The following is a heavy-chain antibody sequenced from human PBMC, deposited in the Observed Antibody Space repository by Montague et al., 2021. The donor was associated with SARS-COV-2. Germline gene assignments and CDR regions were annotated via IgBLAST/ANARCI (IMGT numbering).Heavy chain of an antibody. CDR3: ARGYSSGWYGYYYYGMDV. CDR2: IYHSGST. D-gene: IGHD6-19*01. CDR1: GGSISSSNW. Sequence: SETLSLTCAVSGGSISSSNWWSWVRQPPGKGLGWIGEIYHSGSTNYNPSLKSRVTISVDKSKNQFSLKLSSVTAADTAVYYCARGYSSGWYGYYYYGMDVWGQGTTVTVSS. V-gene: IGHV4-4*02. J-gene: IGHJ6*02.